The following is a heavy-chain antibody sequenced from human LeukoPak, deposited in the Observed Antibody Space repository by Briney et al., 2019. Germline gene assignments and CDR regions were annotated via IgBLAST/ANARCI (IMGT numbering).Heavy chain of an antibody. V-gene: IGHV4-59*01. CDR2: IYYTGST. Sequence: PSETLSLTCTVSGGSISSYYWSWIRQPPGKGLEWIGYIYYTGSTNYNPSLKSRVTISLDTSKNQFSLKLSSVTAADTAVYYCARDLYYDSSGYLGMGYYFDYWGQGTLVTVSS. J-gene: IGHJ4*02. CDR3: ARDLYYDSSGYLGMGYYFDY. D-gene: IGHD3-22*01. CDR1: GGSISSYY.